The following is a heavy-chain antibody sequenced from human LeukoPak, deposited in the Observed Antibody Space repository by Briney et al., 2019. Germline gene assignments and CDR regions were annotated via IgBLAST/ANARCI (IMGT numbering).Heavy chain of an antibody. CDR1: GFTVSSNY. D-gene: IGHD6-13*01. V-gene: IGHV3-7*03. CDR2: IKQDGSEK. J-gene: IGHJ4*02. CDR3: ARDGWGPYSSTSDY. Sequence: GGSLRLSCAASGFTVSSNYMSWVRQAPGKGLEWVANIKQDGSEKYYVDSVKGRFTISRDNAKNSLYLQMNSLRAEDTAVYYCARDGWGPYSSTSDYWGQGTLVTVSS.